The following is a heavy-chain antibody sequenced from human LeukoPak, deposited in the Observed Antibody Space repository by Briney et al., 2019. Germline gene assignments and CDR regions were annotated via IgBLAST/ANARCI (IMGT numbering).Heavy chain of an antibody. D-gene: IGHD1-14*01. Sequence: PSETLSLTCTVSGGSISSSSYYWGWIRQPPGKGLEWIGSIYYSGSTYYNPSLKSRVTISVDTSKNQFSLKLSSVTAADTAVYYCASARKPGGWFDPWGQGTLVTVSS. V-gene: IGHV4-39*07. CDR2: IYYSGST. CDR1: GGSISSSSYY. J-gene: IGHJ5*02. CDR3: ASARKPGGWFDP.